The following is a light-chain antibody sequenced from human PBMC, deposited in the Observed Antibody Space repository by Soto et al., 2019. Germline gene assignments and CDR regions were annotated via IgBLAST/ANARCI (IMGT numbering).Light chain of an antibody. Sequence: QSVLTQPASVSASPGQSITISCTGTTSDVGKYNLVSWYQQHPGKAPKLMIYEDIERPSGVSNRFSGSKSGNTASLTISGLQTEDEADYYCSSYAGGTGVVFGGGTKLTVL. J-gene: IGLJ2*01. CDR2: EDI. CDR3: SSYAGGTGVV. V-gene: IGLV2-23*01. CDR1: TSDVGKYNL.